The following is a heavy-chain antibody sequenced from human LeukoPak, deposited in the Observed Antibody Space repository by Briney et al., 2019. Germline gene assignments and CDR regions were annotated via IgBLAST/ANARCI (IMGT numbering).Heavy chain of an antibody. CDR3: AKGGASTWSGYWYFDL. J-gene: IGHJ2*01. V-gene: IGHV3-30*18. CDR2: ISYDGNNK. Sequence: GGSLRLSCAASGFTFSTYGMHWVRQAPGKGLEWVTIISYDGNNKYYTDFVKGRFTISRDNSKNTLYLQMNSLRAEDTAVYYCAKGGASTWSGYWYFDLWGRGTLVTVSS. D-gene: IGHD6-13*01. CDR1: GFTFSTYG.